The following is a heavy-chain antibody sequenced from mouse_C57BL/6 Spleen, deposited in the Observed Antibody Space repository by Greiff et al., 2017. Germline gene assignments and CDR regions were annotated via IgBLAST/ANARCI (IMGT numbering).Heavy chain of an antibody. D-gene: IGHD1-1*01. V-gene: IGHV5-4*01. CDR2: ISDGGSYT. J-gene: IGHJ2*01. CDR1: GFTFSSYA. CDR3: ARDGDYGSSYRFDY. Sequence: EVKVVESGGGLVKPGGSLKLSCAASGFTFSSYAMSWVRQTPEKRLEWVATISDGGSYTYYPDNVKGRFTISRDNAKNNLYLQMSHLKSEDTAMYYCARDGDYGSSYRFDYWGQGTTLTVSS.